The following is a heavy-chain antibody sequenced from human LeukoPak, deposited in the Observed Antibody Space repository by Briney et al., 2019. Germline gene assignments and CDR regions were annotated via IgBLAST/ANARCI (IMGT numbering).Heavy chain of an antibody. CDR3: AKDRYYYDSSGYLDY. V-gene: IGHV3-30*18. CDR2: ISYDGSNK. J-gene: IGHJ4*02. D-gene: IGHD3-22*01. CDR1: RFTFSSYG. Sequence: GRSLRLSCAASRFTFSSYGMHWVRQAPGKGLEWVAVISYDGSNKYYADSVKGRFTISRDNSKNTLYLQMNSLRAGDTAVYYCAKDRYYYDSSGYLDYWGQGTLVTVSS.